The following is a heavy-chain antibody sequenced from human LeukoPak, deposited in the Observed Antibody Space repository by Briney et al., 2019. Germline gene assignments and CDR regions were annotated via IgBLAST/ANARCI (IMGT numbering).Heavy chain of an antibody. CDR2: INPNSGGT. D-gene: IGHD2-21*02. CDR3: ASPYCGGDCLGDLDAFDI. V-gene: IGHV1-2*02. J-gene: IGHJ3*02. Sequence: GASVKVSCKASGYTFTGYYMHWVRQAPGPGHEWMGWINPNSGGTNYAQKFQGRVTMTRDTSISTAYMELSRLRSDDTAVYYCASPYCGGDCLGDLDAFDIWGQGTMVTVSS. CDR1: GYTFTGYY.